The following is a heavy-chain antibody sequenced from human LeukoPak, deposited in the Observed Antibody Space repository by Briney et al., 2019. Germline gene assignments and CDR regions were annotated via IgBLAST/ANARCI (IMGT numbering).Heavy chain of an antibody. D-gene: IGHD6-13*01. V-gene: IGHV3-7*01. CDR2: IKQDGSEK. CDR1: GFTFSSSW. Sequence: GGSLRFSCAASGFTFSSSWMGWVRQAPGKGLEWVANIKQDGSEKYYVDSVKGRFTISRDNTKNSLSLQMNSLRAEDTAVYYCARGRGIAASYFDYWGQGTLVTVSS. CDR3: ARGRGIAASYFDY. J-gene: IGHJ4*02.